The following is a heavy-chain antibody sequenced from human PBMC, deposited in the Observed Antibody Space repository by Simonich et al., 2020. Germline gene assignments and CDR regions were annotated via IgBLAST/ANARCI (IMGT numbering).Heavy chain of an antibody. J-gene: IGHJ4*02. Sequence: QVQLVQSGAEVKKPGASVKVSCKASGYTFTSFGISWVRQAPGQGLEGEGWIRTINGNTNYAQKLQGRVTMTTDTSTSTAYMELRSLRSDDTAVYYCARDYDILTGYYPPDYWGQGTLVTVSS. D-gene: IGHD3-9*01. CDR1: GYTFTSFG. V-gene: IGHV1-18*01. CDR3: ARDYDILTGYYPPDY. CDR2: IRTINGNT.